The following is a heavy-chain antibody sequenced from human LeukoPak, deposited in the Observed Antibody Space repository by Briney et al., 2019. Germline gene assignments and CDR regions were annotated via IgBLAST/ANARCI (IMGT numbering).Heavy chain of an antibody. D-gene: IGHD3-16*01. J-gene: IGHJ4*02. V-gene: IGHV4-61*01. CDR2: IYYSGST. CDR1: GGSVSSGSYY. CDR3: ARDSVLGAADY. Sequence: PSVTLSLTCTVSGGSVSSGSYYWSWIRQPPGKGLEWIGYIYYSGSTNYNPSLKSRVTISVGTSKNQFSLKLSSVTAADTAVYYCARDSVLGAADYWGQGTLVTVSS.